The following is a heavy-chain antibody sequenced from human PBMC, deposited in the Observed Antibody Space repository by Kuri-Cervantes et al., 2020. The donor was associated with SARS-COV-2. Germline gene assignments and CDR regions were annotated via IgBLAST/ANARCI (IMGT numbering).Heavy chain of an antibody. CDR2: IYHSGST. J-gene: IGHJ3*02. CDR3: ARDTGYCGGDCSAFDI. V-gene: IGHV4-4*02. CDR1: GGSISSSNW. D-gene: IGHD2-21*02. Sequence: GSLRLSCAVSGGSISSSNWWSWVHQPPGKGLEWIGEIYHSGSTNYNPSLKSRVTISVDKSKNQFSLKLSSVTAADTAVYYCARDTGYCGGDCSAFDIWGQGTMVTVSS.